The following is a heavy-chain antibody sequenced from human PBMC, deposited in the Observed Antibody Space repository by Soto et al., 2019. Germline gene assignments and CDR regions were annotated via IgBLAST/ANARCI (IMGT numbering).Heavy chain of an antibody. V-gene: IGHV4-34*01. Sequence: SETLSLTCAVYGGSFSGYYWSWIRRPPGKGLEWIGEINHSGSTNYNPSLKSRVTISVDTSKNQFSLKLSSVTAADTAVYYCARGLAVGTYYYYGMDVWGQGTTVTVSS. CDR3: ARGLAVGTYYYYGMDV. J-gene: IGHJ6*02. CDR1: GGSFSGYY. CDR2: INHSGST. D-gene: IGHD2-2*01.